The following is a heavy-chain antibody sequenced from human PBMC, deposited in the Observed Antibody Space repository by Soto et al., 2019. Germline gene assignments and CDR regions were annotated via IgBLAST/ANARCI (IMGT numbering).Heavy chain of an antibody. V-gene: IGHV2-70*11. Sequence: GSGPTLVNPTQTLTLTCTFSGFSLSTSGMCVSWIRQPPGKAMEWLASIDWDDDKYYSTSLKTRLTISKDTSKIQVVLTMTNMDPVDTATFYCARTIAAAGIARGAFDIWGQGTMVTVSS. CDR2: IDWDDDK. CDR1: GFSLSTSGMC. J-gene: IGHJ3*02. CDR3: ARTIAAAGIARGAFDI. D-gene: IGHD6-13*01.